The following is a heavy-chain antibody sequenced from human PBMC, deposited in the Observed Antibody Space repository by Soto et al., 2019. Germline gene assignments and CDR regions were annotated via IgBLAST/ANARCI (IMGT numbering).Heavy chain of an antibody. CDR3: AGTLRYFDRYYFDY. Sequence: SETLSLTCTVSGGSISSYYWSWIRQPPGKGLEWIGYIYYSGSTNYNPSLKSRVTISVDTSKNQFSLKLSSVTAADTAVYYCAGTLRYFDRYYFDYWGQGTLVTVSS. J-gene: IGHJ4*02. D-gene: IGHD3-9*01. CDR2: IYYSGST. V-gene: IGHV4-59*08. CDR1: GGSISSYY.